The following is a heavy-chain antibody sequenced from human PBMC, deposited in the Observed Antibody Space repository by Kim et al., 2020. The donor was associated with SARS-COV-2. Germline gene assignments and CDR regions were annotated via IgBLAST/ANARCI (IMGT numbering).Heavy chain of an antibody. V-gene: IGHV3-23*01. D-gene: IGHD1-1*01. CDR3: AKDLTTFSPYYFDN. Sequence: YAASMKDRFSISRDNSRNTLYLQMNSLRAEDTAVYYCAKDLTTFSPYYFDNWGQGTLVTVSS. J-gene: IGHJ4*02.